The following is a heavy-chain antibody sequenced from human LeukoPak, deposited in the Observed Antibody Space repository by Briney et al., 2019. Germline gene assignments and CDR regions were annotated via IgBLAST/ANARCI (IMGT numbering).Heavy chain of an antibody. Sequence: TAGGSLRLSCAASGFTFSSYSMNWVRQAPGKGLEWVSSISSSSSYIYYADSVKGRFTISRDNAKNSLYLQMNSLRAEDTAVYYCAKTRDGDAFDIWGQGTMVTVSS. CDR2: ISSSSSYI. D-gene: IGHD5-24*01. J-gene: IGHJ3*02. CDR3: AKTRDGDAFDI. V-gene: IGHV3-21*01. CDR1: GFTFSSYS.